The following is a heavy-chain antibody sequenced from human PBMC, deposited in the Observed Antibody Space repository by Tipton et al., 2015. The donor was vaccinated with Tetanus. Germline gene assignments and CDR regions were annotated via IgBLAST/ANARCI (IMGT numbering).Heavy chain of an antibody. CDR3: ARDLTPVTTGGGYYYMDV. V-gene: IGHV1-18*01. CDR1: GYTFTRYG. Sequence: QSGAEVKKPGASVKVSCKASGYTFTRYGLTWVRQAPGQGPEWMGWISGYNGNTNYAPKFQGRATMTTDTTTNTAYMELRSLRSDDTAVYYCARDLTPVTTGGGYYYMDVWGKGTTVTVSS. CDR2: ISGYNGNT. J-gene: IGHJ6*03. D-gene: IGHD4-17*01.